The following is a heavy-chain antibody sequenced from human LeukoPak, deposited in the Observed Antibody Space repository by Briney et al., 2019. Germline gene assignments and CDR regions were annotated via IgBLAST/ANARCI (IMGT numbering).Heavy chain of an antibody. Sequence: GASMKVSCKVSGYTLTELSMHWVRQAPGKGLEWMGGFEPEEGETIYAQKFQGRVTMTEDTSSDTAYMELSSLRSEDTAVYYCATVRPTDDPYYFDYWGQGTLVTVSS. CDR1: GYTLTELS. CDR3: ATVRPTDDPYYFDY. V-gene: IGHV1-24*01. J-gene: IGHJ4*02. D-gene: IGHD2-21*01. CDR2: FEPEEGET.